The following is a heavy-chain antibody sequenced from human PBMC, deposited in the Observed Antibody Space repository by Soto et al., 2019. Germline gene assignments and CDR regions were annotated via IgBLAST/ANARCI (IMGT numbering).Heavy chain of an antibody. CDR1: GFTFSDYY. CDR3: ARGFWVEGIAAAGTGEGWYAFDI. Sequence: GGSLRLSCAASGFTFSDYYTSWVRQAPGKGLEWLSDITYTSAYINYADSVKGRFTISRDNANNSLYLQMSSLRAEDTAVYYCARGFWVEGIAAAGTGEGWYAFDIWGQGTMVTVSS. J-gene: IGHJ3*02. CDR2: ITYTSAYI. V-gene: IGHV3-11*05. D-gene: IGHD6-13*01.